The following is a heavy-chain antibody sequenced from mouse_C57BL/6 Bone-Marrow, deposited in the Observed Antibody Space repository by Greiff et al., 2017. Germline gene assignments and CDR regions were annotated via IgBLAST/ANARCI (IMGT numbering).Heavy chain of an antibody. CDR3: ARRGSSDAMDY. CDR1: GYTFTSYW. Sequence: VQLQQPGAELVMPGASVKLSCKASGYTFTSYWMHWVKQRPGQGLEWIGEIDPSDSYTNYNQKFKGNSTLTVDKSSSTAYMQLSSLTSEDSAVYYCARRGSSDAMDYWGQGTSVTVSS. J-gene: IGHJ4*01. V-gene: IGHV1-69*01. CDR2: IDPSDSYT. D-gene: IGHD1-1*01.